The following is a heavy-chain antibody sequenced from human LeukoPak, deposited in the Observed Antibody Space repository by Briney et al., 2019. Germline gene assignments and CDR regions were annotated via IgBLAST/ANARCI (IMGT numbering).Heavy chain of an antibody. D-gene: IGHD3-10*01. CDR1: GGSTSGYY. J-gene: IGHJ5*02. CDR3: ARESNYYGSGTGWFDP. CDR2: IYYSGNT. Sequence: SETLSLTCSVSGGSTSGYYWSWIRQPPGKGLEWIGYIYYSGNTNYNPSLKSRVTISVDTSKNQFSLDLYFVTAADTAVYYCARESNYYGSGTGWFDPWGQGTLVTVSS. V-gene: IGHV4-59*01.